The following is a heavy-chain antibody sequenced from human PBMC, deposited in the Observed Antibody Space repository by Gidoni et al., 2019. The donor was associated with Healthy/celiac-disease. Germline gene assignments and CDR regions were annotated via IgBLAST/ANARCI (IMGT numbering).Heavy chain of an antibody. D-gene: IGHD5-12*01. CDR1: GGSFSGYY. J-gene: IGHJ5*02. CDR3: ARFGYGSRWFDP. CDR2: INHSGST. V-gene: IGHV4-34*01. Sequence: QVQLQQWGAGLLRPSETRSLTCAVYGGSFSGYYWSWIRQPPGKGLEWIGEINHSGSTNYNPSLKSRVTISVDTSKNQFSLKLSSVTAADTAVYYCARFGYGSRWFDPWGQGTLVTVSS.